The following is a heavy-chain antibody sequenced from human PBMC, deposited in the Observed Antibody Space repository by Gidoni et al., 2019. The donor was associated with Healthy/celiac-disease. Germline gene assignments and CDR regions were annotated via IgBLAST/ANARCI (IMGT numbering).Heavy chain of an antibody. Sequence: QLQLQASGPGLVKPSETLSLTCTVSGGSISSSSYYWGWLRQPPGKGLEWIGSIYYSGSTYYNPSLKSRVTISVDTSKNQFSLKLSSVTAADTAVYYCARLNYVWGSYRSFDYWGQGTLVTVSS. CDR2: IYYSGST. CDR3: ARLNYVWGSYRSFDY. CDR1: GGSISSSSYY. V-gene: IGHV4-39*01. J-gene: IGHJ4*02. D-gene: IGHD3-16*02.